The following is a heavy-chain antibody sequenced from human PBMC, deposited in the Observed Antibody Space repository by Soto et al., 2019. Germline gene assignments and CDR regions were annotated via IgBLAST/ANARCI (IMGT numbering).Heavy chain of an antibody. D-gene: IGHD2-2*01. V-gene: IGHV5-51*01. CDR2: IYPGDSDT. CDR1: GYSFTSYW. Sequence: GESLKISCKGSGYSFTSYWIGWLRQMPGKGLEWMGIIYPGDSDTRYSPSFQGQVTISADKSISTAYLQWSSLKASDTTMYYCARQNQLQRNYYYYYGMDVWGQGTTVTVSS. CDR3: ARQNQLQRNYYYYYGMDV. J-gene: IGHJ6*02.